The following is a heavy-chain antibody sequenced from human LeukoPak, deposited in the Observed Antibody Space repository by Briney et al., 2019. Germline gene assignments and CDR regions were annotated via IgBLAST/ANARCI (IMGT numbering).Heavy chain of an antibody. CDR2: IYYSGST. CDR1: GGSISSYY. CDR3: ARGGRSSSWGARYYGMDV. J-gene: IGHJ6*02. V-gene: IGHV4-59*01. Sequence: SETLSLTCTVSGGSISSYYWSWIRQPPGKGLEWIGYIYYSGSTNYNPSLKSRVTISVDTSKNQFPLKLSSVTAADTAVYYCARGGRSSSWGARYYGMDVWGQGTTVTVSS. D-gene: IGHD6-6*01.